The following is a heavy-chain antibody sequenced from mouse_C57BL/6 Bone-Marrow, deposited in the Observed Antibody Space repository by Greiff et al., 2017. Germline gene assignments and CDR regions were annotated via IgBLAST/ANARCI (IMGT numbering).Heavy chain of an antibody. CDR1: CNIFTGYW. J-gene: IGHJ1*03. D-gene: IGHD1-1*01. CDR2: ILPGSGST. Sequence: VQLQQSGAELMKPGASVKLSCKATCNIFTGYWLEWVKQRPGHGLEWIGEILPGSGSTNYNGKFKGKATFTADTYSNTAYMQLSSLTTEDSAIYYCAREYYGSSYPHWYFDVWGTGTTVTVSS. CDR3: AREYYGSSYPHWYFDV. V-gene: IGHV1-9*01.